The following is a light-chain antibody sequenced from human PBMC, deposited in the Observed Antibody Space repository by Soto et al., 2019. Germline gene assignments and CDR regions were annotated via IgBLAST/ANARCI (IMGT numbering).Light chain of an antibody. Sequence: EIVMTQSPATLTVSPGERATLSCRASQSVSSNLAWYQQKPGQAPRLLIYDASTRATGIPARFSGSGSGTEFTLTISSLQSEHFAVYYCQQYNIWPPAFGQGTKVEI. CDR2: DAS. J-gene: IGKJ1*01. CDR3: QQYNIWPPA. V-gene: IGKV3-15*01. CDR1: QSVSSN.